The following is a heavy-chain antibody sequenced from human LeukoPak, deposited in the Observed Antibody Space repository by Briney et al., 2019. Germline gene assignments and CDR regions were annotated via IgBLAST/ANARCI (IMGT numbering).Heavy chain of an antibody. CDR3: ARETIPEGLDY. J-gene: IGHJ4*02. D-gene: IGHD3-3*01. CDR2: FCCSGST. Sequence: PSETLSLTCTVSGASVSSGSHYWSWIRQAPGEGLDWIGYFCCSGSTNYNPSLKSRVTISVDTSKNQFSLKVSSVTAADTAVYYCARETIPEGLDYWGQGTLVTVSS. V-gene: IGHV4-61*01. CDR1: GASVSSGSHY.